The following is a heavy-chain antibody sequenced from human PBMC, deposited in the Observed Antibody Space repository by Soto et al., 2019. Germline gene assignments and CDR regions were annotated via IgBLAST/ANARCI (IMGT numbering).Heavy chain of an antibody. J-gene: IGHJ4*02. CDR2: ISSSSSYT. CDR1: GFSFNPYV. Sequence: PWGSLRLSCVASGFSFNPYVMAWIRQAPGKGLEWVSYISSSSSYTNYADSVKGRFTISRDNAKNSLYLQMNSLRAEDTAVYYCERVRIAAAGPYYFDYWGQGTLVTVSS. V-gene: IGHV3-11*06. D-gene: IGHD6-13*01. CDR3: ERVRIAAAGPYYFDY.